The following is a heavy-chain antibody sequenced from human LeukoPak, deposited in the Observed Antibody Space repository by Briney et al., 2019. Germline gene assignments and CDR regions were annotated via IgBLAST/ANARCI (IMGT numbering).Heavy chain of an antibody. CDR1: GFTFSSYE. CDR3: AREEDGGYSGLN. CDR2: ISSSGSTI. Sequence: GGSLRLSCAASGFTFSSYEMNWVRQAPGKGLEWVSYISSSGSTIYYADSVKGRFTISRDNAKNSLYLQMNGLRAEDTAVYYCAREEDGGYSGLNWGQGTLVTVSS. J-gene: IGHJ4*02. D-gene: IGHD5-12*01. V-gene: IGHV3-48*03.